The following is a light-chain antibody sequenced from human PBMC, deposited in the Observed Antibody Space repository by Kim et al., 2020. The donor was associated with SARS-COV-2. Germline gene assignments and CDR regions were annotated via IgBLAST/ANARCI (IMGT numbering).Light chain of an antibody. V-gene: IGKV6-21*01. CDR3: HQSGTLPHT. CDR2: YAS. J-gene: IGKJ4*01. Sequence: ENVVTQSPDFLSVTPKERVTITCRTSQSVGDSLHLYQQKPGQSPKLLIKYASQSFSGVPSRFSGSGFGTDFTFTINSLEAEDAATYYCHQSGTLPHTFGGGTKVDIK. CDR1: QSVGDS.